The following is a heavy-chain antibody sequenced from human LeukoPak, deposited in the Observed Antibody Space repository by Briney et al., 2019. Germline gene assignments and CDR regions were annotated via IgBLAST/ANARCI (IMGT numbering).Heavy chain of an antibody. CDR2: IGYDGSNK. V-gene: IGHV3-33*01. J-gene: IGHJ4*02. Sequence: GRSLGLSCAASGFTFSSYGMNWVRQAPGKGLEWVAVIGYDGSNKYYADSVKGRFTISRDNSKNTLYLQMNSLRAEDTAVYYCARGEIDIVVVPAATNNFDYWGQGTLVTVSS. CDR3: ARGEIDIVVVPAATNNFDY. CDR1: GFTFSSYG. D-gene: IGHD2-2*01.